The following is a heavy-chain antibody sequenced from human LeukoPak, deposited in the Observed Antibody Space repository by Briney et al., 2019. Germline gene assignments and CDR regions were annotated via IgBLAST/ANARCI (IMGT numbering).Heavy chain of an antibody. J-gene: IGHJ4*02. CDR3: ARGIAAAGTDDY. Sequence: SQTLSLTCTVSGGSISSGGYYWSWIRQPPGKGLEWIGYIYHSGSTYYNPSLKSRVTISVDRSKNQFSLKLSSVTAADTAVYYCARGIAAAGTDDYWGQGTLVTVSS. CDR1: GGSISSGGYY. D-gene: IGHD6-13*01. CDR2: IYHSGST. V-gene: IGHV4-30-2*01.